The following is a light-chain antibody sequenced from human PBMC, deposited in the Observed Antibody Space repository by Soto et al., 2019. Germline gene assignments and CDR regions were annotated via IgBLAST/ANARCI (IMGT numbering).Light chain of an antibody. V-gene: IGKV3-15*01. CDR1: QSVGST. CDR2: DAS. J-gene: IGKJ1*01. Sequence: EIVLTQSPATLSVSPGESTTLSCRASQSVGSTLAWYQLKPGQSPRLLIYDASTRDTGIPDRFSGTGSGTEFTLTISRLQSEDLAVYYCHQYDNRPHTFVQGTKVDIK. CDR3: HQYDNRPHT.